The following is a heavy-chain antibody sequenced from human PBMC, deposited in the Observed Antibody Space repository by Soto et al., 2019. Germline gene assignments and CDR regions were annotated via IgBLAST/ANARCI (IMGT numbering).Heavy chain of an antibody. Sequence: QITLRESGPTLVKPTQTLTLTCTVSGFSLSTNGVGVAWIRQPPGKALEWLAVIYWDDDKRHSPSVKSRVTIVKDTSNNQVVLTMTNMDPVDTGTYYCARLTWNDGQAEYFQHWGLGTLVIVSS. CDR1: GFSLSTNGVG. D-gene: IGHD1-1*01. V-gene: IGHV2-5*02. CDR2: IYWDDDK. CDR3: ARLTWNDGQAEYFQH. J-gene: IGHJ1*01.